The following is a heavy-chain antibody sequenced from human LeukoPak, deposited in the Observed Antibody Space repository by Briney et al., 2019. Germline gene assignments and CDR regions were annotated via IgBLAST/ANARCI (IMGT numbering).Heavy chain of an antibody. J-gene: IGHJ4*02. CDR3: ARLREGLYHFDH. Sequence: GASVKVSCKASGYPFDNFGLTWVRQAPGQGLEWMGWISAYNGNTHYAQKFRGRLTMTTDTSTTTAYLELSRLRSDDTAVYYCARLREGLYHFDHWGQGTLVSVSS. D-gene: IGHD3-16*02. CDR1: GYPFDNFG. V-gene: IGHV1-18*01. CDR2: ISAYNGNT.